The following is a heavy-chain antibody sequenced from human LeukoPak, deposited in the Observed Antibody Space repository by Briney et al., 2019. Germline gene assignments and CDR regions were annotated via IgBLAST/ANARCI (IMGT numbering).Heavy chain of an antibody. CDR1: GFTFSSYW. J-gene: IGHJ4*02. CDR2: IKQDGSEK. CDR3: ARDRPDIVATFDY. D-gene: IGHD5-12*01. V-gene: IGHV3-7*01. Sequence: QPGGSLRLSCAASGFTFSSYWLSWVRQAPGKGLEWVANIKQDGSEKNYVDSVKGRFTISRDNAKNSLYLQMNSLRAEDTAVYYCARDRPDIVATFDYWGQGTLVTVSS.